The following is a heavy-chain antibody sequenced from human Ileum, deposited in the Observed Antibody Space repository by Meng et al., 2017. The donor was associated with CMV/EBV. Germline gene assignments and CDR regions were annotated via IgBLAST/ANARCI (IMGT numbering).Heavy chain of an antibody. V-gene: IGHV3-15*01. J-gene: IGHJ4*02. CDR1: GFTFSNAW. CDR3: TTPGWSSTTCYTRLSY. Sequence: GGSLRLSCAASGFTFSNAWMSWVRQAPGKGLEWVGRIKSKIDGGTTDYAAPVKGRFTISRDDSQNTLFLQMDSLKTEDTATYYCTTPGWSSTTCYTRLSYWGQGTVVTVSS. D-gene: IGHD2-2*01. CDR2: IKSKIDGGTT.